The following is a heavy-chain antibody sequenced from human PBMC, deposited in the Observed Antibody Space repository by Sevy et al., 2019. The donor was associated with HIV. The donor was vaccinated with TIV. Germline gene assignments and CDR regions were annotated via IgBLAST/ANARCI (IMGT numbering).Heavy chain of an antibody. V-gene: IGHV3-48*01. CDR1: GFNFNNYS. Sequence: GGCLRLSCAGSGFNFNNYSMNWVRQAPGKRLEWVSYISSTSRTKYYEESVKGRFTISRDNAKNSLYLQMSSLRAEDTAIYFCARERSYIRRWFQGFFDYWGQGILVTVSS. CDR2: ISSTSRTK. J-gene: IGHJ4*02. D-gene: IGHD2-15*01. CDR3: ARERSYIRRWFQGFFDY.